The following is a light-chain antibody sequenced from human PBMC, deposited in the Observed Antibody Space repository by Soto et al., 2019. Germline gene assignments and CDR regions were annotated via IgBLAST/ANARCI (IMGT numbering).Light chain of an antibody. Sequence: QSVLTQPPSASGTPGQRVIIPCSGSNSNIGTYTVNWYQQLPGTAPNLLIYTNYQRPSGVPDRFSGSRSGTSASLAISGLQSEDEADYYCASWDDSLSGGVFGGGTKLTVL. CDR3: ASWDDSLSGGV. CDR2: TNY. V-gene: IGLV1-44*01. J-gene: IGLJ3*02. CDR1: NSNIGTYT.